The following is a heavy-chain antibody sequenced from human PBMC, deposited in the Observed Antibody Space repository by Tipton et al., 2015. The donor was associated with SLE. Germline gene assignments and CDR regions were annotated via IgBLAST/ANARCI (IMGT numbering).Heavy chain of an antibody. CDR3: ARDLNIVIIPASWFDP. Sequence: SLRLSCAASGFTFSSYAMSWVRQAPGRGLEWVASISSGSTYIYYAASVKGRFTISRDNAKNSLYLQMNSLRAEDTAVYYCARDLNIVIIPASWFDPWGQASLVTVSS. D-gene: IGHD2/OR15-2a*01. V-gene: IGHV3-21*01. CDR2: ISSGSTYI. J-gene: IGHJ5*02. CDR1: GFTFSSYA.